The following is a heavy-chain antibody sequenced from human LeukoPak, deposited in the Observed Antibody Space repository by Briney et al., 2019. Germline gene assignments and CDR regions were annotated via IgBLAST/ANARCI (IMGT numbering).Heavy chain of an antibody. J-gene: IGHJ4*02. CDR1: GGSISSGDYY. CDR3: ARGRGGPHLRYFDWLNR. Sequence: PSQTLSLTCTVSGGSISSGDYYWSWIRQPPGKGLEWIGYIYYSGSTYYNPSLKSRVTISVDTSKNQFSLKLSSVTAADTAVYYCARGRGGPHLRYFDWLNRWGQGTLVTVSS. V-gene: IGHV4-30-4*01. D-gene: IGHD3-9*01. CDR2: IYYSGST.